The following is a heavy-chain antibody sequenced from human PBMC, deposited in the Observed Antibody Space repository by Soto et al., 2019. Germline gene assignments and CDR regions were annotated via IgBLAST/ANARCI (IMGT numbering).Heavy chain of an antibody. CDR3: ATTTAHIEDYYYYMDV. D-gene: IGHD5-12*01. CDR1: GGSVSSGSYY. J-gene: IGHJ6*03. V-gene: IGHV4-61*01. CDR2: IYYSGST. Sequence: PSETLSLTCTVSGGSVSSGSYYWSWIRQPPGKGLEWIGYIYYSGSTNYNPSLKSRVTISVDTSKNQFSLKLSSVTAADTAVYYCATTTAHIEDYYYYMDVWGKGTTVTVSS.